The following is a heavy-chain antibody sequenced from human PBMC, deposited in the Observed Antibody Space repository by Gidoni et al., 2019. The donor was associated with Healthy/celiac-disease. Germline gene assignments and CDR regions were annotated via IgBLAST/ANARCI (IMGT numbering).Heavy chain of an antibody. J-gene: IGHJ3*02. CDR1: GFTFGDYA. D-gene: IGHD3-22*01. CDR3: TRVKYYYDSSGSEDAFDI. Sequence: EVQLVESGGGLVQPGRSLRLSCTASGFTFGDYAMRWFRQAPGKGLEWVGFIRSKAYGGTTEYAASVKGRFTISRDDSKSIAYLQMNSLKTEDTAVYYCTRVKYYYDSSGSEDAFDIWGQGTMVTVSS. CDR2: IRSKAYGGTT. V-gene: IGHV3-49*03.